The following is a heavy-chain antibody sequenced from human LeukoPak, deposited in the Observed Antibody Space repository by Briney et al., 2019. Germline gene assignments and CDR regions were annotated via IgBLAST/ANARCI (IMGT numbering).Heavy chain of an antibody. V-gene: IGHV3-7*01. D-gene: IGHD6-19*01. CDR2: IKQDGSEK. J-gene: IGHJ6*03. CDR1: GFTFSSHW. CDR3: ARGERRIAVAGTDYFYYHYMDV. Sequence: GGSLRLSCAASGFTFSSHWMSWVRQAPGKGLEWVANIKQDGSEKYYVDSVKGRFTISRDNAKNSLYLQMNSLRAEDTAVYYCARGERRIAVAGTDYFYYHYMDVWGKGTTVTVSS.